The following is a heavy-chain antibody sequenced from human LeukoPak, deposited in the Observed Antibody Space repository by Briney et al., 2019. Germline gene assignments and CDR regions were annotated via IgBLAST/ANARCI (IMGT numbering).Heavy chain of an antibody. J-gene: IGHJ5*02. CDR1: GFTFDDYA. V-gene: IGHV3-9*01. CDR3: EKDMPEKSSSLNNGFDP. D-gene: IGHD6-6*01. Sequence: GRSLRLSCAASGFTFDDYAMHWVRQAPGKGLEWVSGISWNSGSIGYADSVKGRFTISRDNAKNSLYLQMNSLRAEDTALYYCEKDMPEKSSSLNNGFDPGGRGTLVPVSS. CDR2: ISWNSGSI.